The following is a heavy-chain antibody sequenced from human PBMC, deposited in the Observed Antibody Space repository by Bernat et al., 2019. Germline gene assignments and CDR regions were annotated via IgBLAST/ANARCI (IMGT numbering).Heavy chain of an antibody. CDR2: ISGKNDNT. V-gene: IGHV1-18*01. CDR3: ARVTLARRGSIKRGWFDP. Sequence: QVQVVQSGGEVKKPGASVKVSCKASGFTFSTYGVTWVRQAPGQGLEWMGWISGKNDNTNYEQKFQGRVTLTTDTSTGTAYMELRSLRSDDTAVYYCARVTLARRGSIKRGWFDPWGQGTLVTVSS. D-gene: IGHD3-10*01. J-gene: IGHJ5*02. CDR1: GFTFSTYG.